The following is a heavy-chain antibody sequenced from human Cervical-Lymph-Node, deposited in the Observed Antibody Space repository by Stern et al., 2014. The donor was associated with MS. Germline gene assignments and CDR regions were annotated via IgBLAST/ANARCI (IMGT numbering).Heavy chain of an antibody. D-gene: IGHD4-17*01. CDR1: GFTFSSFS. CDR3: ARDRGAYGDYIYEDEYYFDY. CDR2: ISSSSSYI. V-gene: IGHV3-21*01. Sequence: EVQLGESGGGLVKPGGSLRLSCAASGFTFSSFSMNWVRPAPGKGLEWVSCISSSSSYIYYADSVKGRFTISRDNAKNSLYLQMNSLRVEDTAVYYCARDRGAYGDYIYEDEYYFDYWGQGTLVTVSS. J-gene: IGHJ4*02.